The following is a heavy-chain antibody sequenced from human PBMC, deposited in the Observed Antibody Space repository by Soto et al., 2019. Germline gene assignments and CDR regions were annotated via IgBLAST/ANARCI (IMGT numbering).Heavy chain of an antibody. CDR3: ARDLGVVNLDAFYV. Sequence: GESLKISCKGSGNSFTSSWIGWVRQMPGKGLEWMGIIYPGDSDTRYSPSFQGQVTISADKTISTAYLQWSSLKASDTAIYYCARDLGVVNLDAFYVWGQGTMVTVSS. D-gene: IGHD3-3*01. CDR2: IYPGDSDT. CDR1: GNSFTSSW. J-gene: IGHJ3*01. V-gene: IGHV5-51*01.